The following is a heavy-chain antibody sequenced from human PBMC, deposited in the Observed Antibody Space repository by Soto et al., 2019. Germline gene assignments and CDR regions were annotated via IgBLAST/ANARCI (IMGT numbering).Heavy chain of an antibody. V-gene: IGHV1-18*01. CDR1: GYTFTSYG. Sequence: ASVKVSCKASGYTFTSYGISWVRQAPGQGLEWMGWISAYNGNTNYAQKLQGRVTMTTDTSTSTAYMELRSLRSDDTAVYYRARGGYYDILTGYSARMGIDYWGQGTLVTVSS. CDR2: ISAYNGNT. CDR3: ARGGYYDILTGYSARMGIDY. J-gene: IGHJ4*02. D-gene: IGHD3-9*01.